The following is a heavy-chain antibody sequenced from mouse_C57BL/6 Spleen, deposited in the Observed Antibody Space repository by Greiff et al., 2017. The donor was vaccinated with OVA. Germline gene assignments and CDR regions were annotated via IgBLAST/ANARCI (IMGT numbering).Heavy chain of an antibody. D-gene: IGHD2-14*01. CDR3: ARGVRRSFAY. V-gene: IGHV1-50*01. Sequence: QVQLQQPGAELVKPGASVKLSCKASGYTFTSYWMQWVKQRPGQGLEWIGEIDASDSYTNYHQKFKGKATLTVDTSSSTAYMQLSSLTSEDSAVYYCARGVRRSFAYWGQGTLVTVSA. CDR1: GYTFTSYW. CDR2: IDASDSYT. J-gene: IGHJ3*01.